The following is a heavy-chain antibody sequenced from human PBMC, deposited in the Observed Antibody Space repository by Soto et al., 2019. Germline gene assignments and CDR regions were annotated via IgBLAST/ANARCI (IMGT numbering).Heavy chain of an antibody. D-gene: IGHD6-25*01. Sequence: QVQLQESGPGLVKPSQTLSVTCTVSGASVTSGGYYWTWIRQHSGKGLEWIGHIYSDGRTYYSPSLKSRLTISLDMSKHQFSLRLTSVTVADTAVYYCASGYQYPSDYWGQGTLVAVSS. J-gene: IGHJ4*02. CDR2: IYSDGRT. CDR3: ASGYQYPSDY. CDR1: GASVTSGGYY. V-gene: IGHV4-31*03.